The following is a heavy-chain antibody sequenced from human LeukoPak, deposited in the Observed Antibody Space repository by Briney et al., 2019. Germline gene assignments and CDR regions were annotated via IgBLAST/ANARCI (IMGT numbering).Heavy chain of an antibody. J-gene: IGHJ4*02. CDR2: IKQHGSEK. V-gene: IGHV3-7*01. CDR1: GFTFSSYW. D-gene: IGHD3-22*01. Sequence: GGSLRLSCSASGFTFSSYWMSWVRQAPGKGLEWVANIKQHGSEKYYVDSVKGRFTISRDNAKNSLYLQMNSLRAEDTAVYYCARDGVHSSGYLVYWGQGTLVTVSS. CDR3: ARDGVHSSGYLVY.